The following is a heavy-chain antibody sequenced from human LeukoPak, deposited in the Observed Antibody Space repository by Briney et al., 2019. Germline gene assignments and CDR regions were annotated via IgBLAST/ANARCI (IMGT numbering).Heavy chain of an antibody. J-gene: IGHJ4*02. CDR3: ARARVFRWIKAYFDY. V-gene: IGHV1-2*02. D-gene: IGHD5-12*01. CDR1: GYTFTGYY. CDR2: INPNSGGT. Sequence: ASVKVSCKASGYTFTGYYMHWVRQAPGQGLEWMGWINPNSGGTNYAQKFQGRVTMTRDTSKNQFSLKLSSVTAADTAVYYCARARVFRWIKAYFDYWGQGTLVTVSS.